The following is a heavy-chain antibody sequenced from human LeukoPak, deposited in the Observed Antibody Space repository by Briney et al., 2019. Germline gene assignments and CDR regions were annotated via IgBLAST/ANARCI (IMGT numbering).Heavy chain of an antibody. CDR3: ARRVGVAARKNWFDP. D-gene: IGHD6-6*01. V-gene: IGHV4-30-2*01. CDR1: GGSISSGGYS. J-gene: IGHJ5*02. CDR2: IYHSGST. Sequence: SETLSLTCAVSGGSISSGGYSWSWIRQPPGKGLEWIGYIYHSGSTYYNPSLKSRVTISVDRSKNQFSLKLSSVTAADTAVYYCARRVGVAARKNWFDPWGQGTLVTVSS.